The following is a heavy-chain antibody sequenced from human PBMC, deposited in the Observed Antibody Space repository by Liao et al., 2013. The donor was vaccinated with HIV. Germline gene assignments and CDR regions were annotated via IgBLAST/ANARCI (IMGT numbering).Heavy chain of an antibody. V-gene: IGHV4-61*02. D-gene: IGHD3-3*01. CDR3: ARDAVEDFWSGYPDY. CDR2: IYTSGST. Sequence: QGQLQESGPRLVKPSQTLSLTCTVSGGSISSGSYYWSWIRQPAGKGLEWIGRIYTSGSTNYNPSLKSRVTMSVDTSKNQFSLKLSSVTAADTAVYYCARDAVEDFWSGYPDYWGQGTLVTVSS. J-gene: IGHJ4*02. CDR1: GGSISSGSYY.